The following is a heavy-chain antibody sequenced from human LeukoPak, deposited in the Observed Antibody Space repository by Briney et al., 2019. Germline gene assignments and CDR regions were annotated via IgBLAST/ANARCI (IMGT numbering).Heavy chain of an antibody. V-gene: IGHV3-74*01. CDR3: VRDFRSADY. J-gene: IGHJ4*02. CDR2: ICPDGTVT. Sequence: PGGSLRLSCAASRFAFTNYAMSWVRQAPGKGPMWVSRICPDGTVTNYADSVKARFIISRDNARNTVYLQMNSLRVEDTAVYYCVRDFRSADYWGQGTLVTVSS. CDR1: RFAFTNYA.